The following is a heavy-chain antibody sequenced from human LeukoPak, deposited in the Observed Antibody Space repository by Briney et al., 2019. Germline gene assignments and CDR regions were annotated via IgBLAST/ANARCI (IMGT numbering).Heavy chain of an antibody. V-gene: IGHV4-39*01. CDR1: GGSISSSSYY. J-gene: IGHJ3*02. CDR2: IYYSGST. D-gene: IGHD3-3*01. CDR3: ARTAERFLEWPNAFDI. Sequence: SETLSLTCTVPGGSISSSSYYWGWIRQPPGKGLEWIGSIYYSGSTYYNPSLKSRVTISVDTSKNQFSLKLSSVTAADTAVYHCARTAERFLEWPNAFDIWGQGTMVTVSS.